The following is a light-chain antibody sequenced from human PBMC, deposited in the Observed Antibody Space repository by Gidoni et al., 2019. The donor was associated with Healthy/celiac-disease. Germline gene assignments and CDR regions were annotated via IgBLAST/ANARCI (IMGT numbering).Light chain of an antibody. CDR3: QAWDSSTVV. V-gene: IGLV3-1*01. CDR1: KLGDKY. Sequence: SYELTQPPSVSESPGQTASITCSGDKLGDKYACWYQQKPGQSHVLVIYQDSKRPSGIPERFAGSNSGNTATLTISGTQAMDEADYYCQAWDSSTVVCGGGTKLTVL. CDR2: QDS. J-gene: IGLJ2*01.